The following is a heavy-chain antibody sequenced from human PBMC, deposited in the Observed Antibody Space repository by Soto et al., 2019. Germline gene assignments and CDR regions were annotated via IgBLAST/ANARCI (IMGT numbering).Heavy chain of an antibody. CDR3: ARDPSSFLGRVYGMDV. J-gene: IGHJ6*02. V-gene: IGHV1-2*02. Sequence: QVQHVQSGAEVKKPGDSVKVSCKASGYSFTGHYMPWVRRAPGQGLEWMGWVNLNTGGTEYAQEFQGRVTMTTATSIRTVYLEVTRLKIDDTAIYYCARDPSSFLGRVYGMDVWGQGTAVTVSS. CDR2: VNLNTGGT. CDR1: GYSFTGHY.